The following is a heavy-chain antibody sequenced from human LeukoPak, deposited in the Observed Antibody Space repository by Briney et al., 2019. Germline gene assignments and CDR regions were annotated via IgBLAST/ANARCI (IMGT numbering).Heavy chain of an antibody. Sequence: ASVKVSCKSSGYTFTTHYRHWVRQAPGQGLEWMGIINPSGGSTSYAQKFQGRVTMTRDMSTSTDYMEPSSLRSEDTAVYYCARDQSGEWELVSGWWFDPWGQGTLVTVSS. V-gene: IGHV1-46*01. CDR2: INPSGGST. CDR3: ARDQSGEWELVSGWWFDP. J-gene: IGHJ5*02. D-gene: IGHD1-26*01. CDR1: GYTFTTHY.